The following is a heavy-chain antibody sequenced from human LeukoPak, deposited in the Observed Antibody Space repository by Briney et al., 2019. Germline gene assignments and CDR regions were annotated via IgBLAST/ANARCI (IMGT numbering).Heavy chain of an antibody. J-gene: IGHJ4*02. CDR2: IYYSGST. CDR3: ARHSLGYCSSTSCQGFDY. D-gene: IGHD2-2*01. Sequence: SETLSLTCTVSGGSISSSSYYWGWIRQPPGKGLEWIGSIYYSGSTYYNPSLKSRVTISVDTSKNQFSLKLSSVTAADTAVYYCARHSLGYCSSTSCQGFDYWGQGTLVTVSS. V-gene: IGHV4-39*01. CDR1: GGSISSSSYY.